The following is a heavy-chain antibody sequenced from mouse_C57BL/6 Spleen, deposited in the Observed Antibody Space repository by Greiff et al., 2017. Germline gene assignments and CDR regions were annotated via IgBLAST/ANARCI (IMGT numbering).Heavy chain of an antibody. CDR2: IYPGDGDT. J-gene: IGHJ1*03. Sequence: VQLQQSGPELVKPGASVKISCKASGYAFSSSWMNWVKQRPGKGLEWIGRIYPGDGDTNYNGKFKGKATLTADKSSSTAYMQLSSLTSEDSAVYFCARFSYDYDWYFDVWGTGTTVTVSS. D-gene: IGHD2-4*01. V-gene: IGHV1-82*01. CDR1: GYAFSSSW. CDR3: ARFSYDYDWYFDV.